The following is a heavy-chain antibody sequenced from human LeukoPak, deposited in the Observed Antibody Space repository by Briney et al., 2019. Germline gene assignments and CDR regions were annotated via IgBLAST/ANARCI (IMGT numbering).Heavy chain of an antibody. V-gene: IGHV3-11*04. Sequence: PGGSLRLSCAASGFTFSDYYMSCIRQAPGKGLEWVSYISSSGSTIYYADSVKGRFTISRDNAKNSLYLQMNSLRAEDTAVYYCARESPYYDSSGSDYWGQGTLVTVSS. CDR3: ARESPYYDSSGSDY. CDR1: GFTFSDYY. D-gene: IGHD3-22*01. CDR2: ISSSGSTI. J-gene: IGHJ4*02.